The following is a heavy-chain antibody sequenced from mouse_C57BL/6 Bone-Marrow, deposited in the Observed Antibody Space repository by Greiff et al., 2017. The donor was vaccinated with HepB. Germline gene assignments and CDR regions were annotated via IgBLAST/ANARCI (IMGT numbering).Heavy chain of an antibody. CDR3: ARGGLRPWFAY. J-gene: IGHJ3*01. CDR1: GFTFSSYA. V-gene: IGHV5-4*03. CDR2: ISDGGSYT. Sequence: EVKLVESGGGLVKPGGSLKLSCAASGFTFSSYAMSWVRQTPEKRLEWVAIISDGGSYTYYPDNVKGRFTISRDNAKNNLYLQMSHLKAEDTAMYYGARGGLRPWFAYWGQGTLVTVSA. D-gene: IGHD2-4*01.